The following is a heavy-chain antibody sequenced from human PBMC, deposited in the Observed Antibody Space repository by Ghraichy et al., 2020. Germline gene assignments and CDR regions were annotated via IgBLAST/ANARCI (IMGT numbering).Heavy chain of an antibody. J-gene: IGHJ4*02. CDR2: IGNSGSDT. CDR1: GFTFSSYA. Sequence: GGSLRLSCAVSGFTFSSYAMSWVRQAPGKGLEWVSVIGNSGSDTYYADSVKGRFTISRDNFRNTLNLQMNSLRVEDTAVYYCAKGGYSSPFDFWGQGTLVTVSS. V-gene: IGHV3-23*05. D-gene: IGHD6-13*01. CDR3: AKGGYSSPFDF.